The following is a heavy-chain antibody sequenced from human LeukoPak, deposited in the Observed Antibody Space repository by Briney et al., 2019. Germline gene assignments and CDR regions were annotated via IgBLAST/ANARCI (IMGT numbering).Heavy chain of an antibody. V-gene: IGHV4-34*01. CDR3: ARDSCSSTSCRKKFDN. CDR2: INHSGST. J-gene: IGHJ4*02. D-gene: IGHD2-2*01. CDR1: GGSFSGYY. Sequence: PSETLSLTCAVYGGSFSGYYWSWIRQPPGKGLEWIGEINHSGSTNYNPSLKSRVTISVGTSKNQFSLKLSSVTAADTAVYYCARDSCSSTSCRKKFDNWGQGTLVTVSS.